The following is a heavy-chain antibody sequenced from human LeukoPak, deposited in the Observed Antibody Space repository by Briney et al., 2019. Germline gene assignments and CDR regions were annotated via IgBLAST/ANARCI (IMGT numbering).Heavy chain of an antibody. V-gene: IGHV3-21*06. J-gene: IGHJ3*02. Sequence: GGSLRFSCTASGFSFNTFGMYWVRQAPGKGLEWVSSISTSSSYIYYADSVKGRFTISRDYAKNSLYLQMNSLRAEDTAVYYCARGQDTVVTSRDAFDIWGQGTMVTVSS. CDR1: GFSFNTFG. CDR3: ARGQDTVVTSRDAFDI. D-gene: IGHD4-23*01. CDR2: ISTSSSYI.